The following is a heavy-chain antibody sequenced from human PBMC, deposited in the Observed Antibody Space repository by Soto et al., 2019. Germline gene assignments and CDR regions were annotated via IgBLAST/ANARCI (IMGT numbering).Heavy chain of an antibody. V-gene: IGHV2-5*01. CDR2: IYWNDDK. CDR1: GFSLSTNGVG. D-gene: IGHD2-21*02. Sequence: SGPTLVNPTQTLTLTCTFSGFSLSTNGVGVGWIRQPPGKALEWLGIIYWNDDKHYSPSLKSRLTITEDTSKNQVVLTMTNMDPVHPSTYCSAFRSASWTADYPLARFAYWSQGTLVPVSS. J-gene: IGHJ4*02. CDR3: AFRSASWTADYPLARFAY.